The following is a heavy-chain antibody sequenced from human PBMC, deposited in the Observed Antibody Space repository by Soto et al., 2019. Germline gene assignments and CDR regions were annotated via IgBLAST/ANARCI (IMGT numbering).Heavy chain of an antibody. D-gene: IGHD4-17*01. CDR1: GFRFRDYW. V-gene: IGHV3-7*01. J-gene: IGHJ4*02. Sequence: EVQLVESGGGLVQPGGSLRLSCAASGFRFRDYWMDWVRQPPGKGLEWVANIKQDGSEKYYVYSVKGRFTISRDNARTSLFLQMDSLRAEDTAVYFCARVTTMGGYWGQGTLVTVSS. CDR3: ARVTTMGGY. CDR2: IKQDGSEK.